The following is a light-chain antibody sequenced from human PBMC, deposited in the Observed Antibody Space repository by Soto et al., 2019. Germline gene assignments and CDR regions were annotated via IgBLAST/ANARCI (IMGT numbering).Light chain of an antibody. CDR3: NSYTSSSTYV. Sequence: QSALTQPPSVSGSPVQSVTISCTGTSSDVGSYNRVSWYQQPPGTAPKLMIYEVSNRPSGVPDRFSGSKSGNTASLTISGLQAEDEADYYCNSYTSSSTYVFGTGTKVTVL. CDR2: EVS. CDR1: SSDVGSYNR. J-gene: IGLJ1*01. V-gene: IGLV2-18*02.